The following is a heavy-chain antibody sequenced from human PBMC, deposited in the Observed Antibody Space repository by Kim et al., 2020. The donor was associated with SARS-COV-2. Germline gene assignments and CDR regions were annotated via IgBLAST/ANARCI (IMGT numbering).Heavy chain of an antibody. J-gene: IGHJ6*02. V-gene: IGHV4-59*01. CDR2: IYYSGST. D-gene: IGHD6-13*01. CDR3: AREPLRSMTAVGYYYHGLDV. Sequence: SETLSLTCTVSGGSIRSNCWSWIRQPPGKGLEWMGYIYYSGSTNYNPSFKSRVTISVDTSKNQFSLKLRSVTAADTAVYYCAREPLRSMTAVGYYYHGLDVGAQGTTVTVS. CDR1: GGSIRSNC.